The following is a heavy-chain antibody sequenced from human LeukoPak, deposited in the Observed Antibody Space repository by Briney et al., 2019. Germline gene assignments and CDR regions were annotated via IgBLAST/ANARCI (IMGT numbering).Heavy chain of an antibody. D-gene: IGHD3-16*01. CDR3: ANLNAPYWGNFDY. V-gene: IGHV3-23*01. J-gene: IGHJ4*02. CDR2: ISDSGVTA. CDR1: GFTFSNYA. Sequence: PGGSLRLSCAASGFTFSNYAMSWVRQAPGQGLDWVSAISDSGVTAYYADSVKGRFTISRDNSKSTLHLQMNSLRAEDTAVYYCANLNAPYWGNFDYWGQGTLVTVSS.